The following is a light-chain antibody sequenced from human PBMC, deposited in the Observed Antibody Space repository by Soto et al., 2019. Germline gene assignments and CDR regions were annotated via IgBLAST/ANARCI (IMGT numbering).Light chain of an antibody. CDR3: SSYAGSNNWV. Sequence: QSVMTQPPSVSAAPGQRVTISCSGSSSNIGGNSVSWYQQHPGKAPKLMIYEVSKRPSGVPDRFSGSKSGNTASLTVSGLQAEDEADYYCSSYAGSNNWVFGTGTKLTVL. CDR1: SSNIGGNS. J-gene: IGLJ1*01. CDR2: EVS. V-gene: IGLV2-8*01.